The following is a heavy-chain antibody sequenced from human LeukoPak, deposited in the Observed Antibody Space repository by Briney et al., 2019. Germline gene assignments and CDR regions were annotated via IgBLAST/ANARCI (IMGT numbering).Heavy chain of an antibody. CDR3: ARVWFGELLLDY. J-gene: IGHJ4*02. CDR1: GFTFSSYS. Sequence: GGSLRLSCAASGFTFSSYSMNWVRQASGKGLEWVSSISSSSSYIYYADSVKGRFTISRDNAKNSLYLQMNSLRAEDTAVYYCARVWFGELLLDYWGQGTLVTVSS. V-gene: IGHV3-21*01. D-gene: IGHD3-10*01. CDR2: ISSSSSYI.